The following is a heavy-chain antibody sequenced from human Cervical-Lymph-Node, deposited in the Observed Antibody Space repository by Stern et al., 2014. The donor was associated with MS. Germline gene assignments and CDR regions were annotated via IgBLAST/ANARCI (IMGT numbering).Heavy chain of an antibody. CDR2: IFSNDEK. J-gene: IGHJ4*02. CDR3: ARIHVDYYGTFDY. Sequence: QITLKESGPVLVKPTETLTLTCTVSGFSLSSGRMGVSWIRQPPGKALEWLANIFSNDEKFYSTSLKSRLTISKDTSKSQVVLTMTNMDPVDTATYYCARIHVDYYGTFDYWGQGTLVTVSS. V-gene: IGHV2-26*01. D-gene: IGHD3-16*01. CDR1: GFSLSSGRMG.